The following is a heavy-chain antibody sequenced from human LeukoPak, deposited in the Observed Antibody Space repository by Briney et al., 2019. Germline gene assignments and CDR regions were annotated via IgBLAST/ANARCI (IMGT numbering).Heavy chain of an antibody. Sequence: SETLPLTCTVSPGALNSYFWGWIRQPPGRGLEWIGSIHHSGTTYYNPSLKGRVTMLIDTSKNQFSLQLTSVTAADTAVYYCARSTIFGVVISFDIXGXGTMVTVSS. CDR2: IHHSGTT. J-gene: IGHJ3*02. V-gene: IGHV4-39*07. CDR1: PGALNSYF. CDR3: ARSTIFGVVISFDI. D-gene: IGHD3-3*01.